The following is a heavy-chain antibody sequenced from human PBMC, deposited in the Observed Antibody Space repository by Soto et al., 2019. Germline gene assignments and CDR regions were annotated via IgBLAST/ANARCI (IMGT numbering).Heavy chain of an antibody. CDR1: GFSLSTSGVG. CDR3: AYLPCSGGSCYWFSYSGMDV. Sequence: QITLKESGPTLVKPTQTLTLTCTFSGFSLSTSGVGVAWIRQPPGKALEWLALIYWDDDKRYMPSLETRLTVTKDTSKTQVVVSMTNMDSVDTATYYCAYLPCSGGSCYWFSYSGMDVWGLGTTVTVSS. V-gene: IGHV2-5*02. J-gene: IGHJ6*02. D-gene: IGHD2-15*01. CDR2: IYWDDDK.